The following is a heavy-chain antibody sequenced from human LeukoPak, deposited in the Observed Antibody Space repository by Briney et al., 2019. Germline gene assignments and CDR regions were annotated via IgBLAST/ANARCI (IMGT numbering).Heavy chain of an antibody. D-gene: IGHD1-14*01. J-gene: IGHJ3*02. CDR3: ARTAGYVFDI. Sequence: SETLSLTCSVSGGSISSYYRSWIRQPPGKGLEWIGYMFYSGSANYNPSLKSRVTISLDTSKNQFSLNLSSVTAADTAVYYCARTAGYVFDIWGQGTMVTVSS. CDR2: MFYSGSA. CDR1: GGSISSYY. V-gene: IGHV4-59*01.